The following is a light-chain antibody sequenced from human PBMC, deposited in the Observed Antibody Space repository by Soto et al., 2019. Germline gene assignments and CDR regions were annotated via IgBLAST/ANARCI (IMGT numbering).Light chain of an antibody. Sequence: EIVLTQSPGTLSLSPGERATLSCSASQSVSNNYLAWHQQKPGQTPRLLVYGASSRATGIPDRFSGSGSGTDFTLTISSLQPEDFATYYCQQLHSYPITFGQGTRLEIK. CDR1: QSVSNNY. V-gene: IGKV3-20*01. CDR3: QQLHSYPIT. J-gene: IGKJ5*01. CDR2: GAS.